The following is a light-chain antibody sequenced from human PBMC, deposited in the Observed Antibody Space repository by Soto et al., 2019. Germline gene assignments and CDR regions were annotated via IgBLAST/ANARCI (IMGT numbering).Light chain of an antibody. CDR2: AAY. Sequence: DIQMTQSPSSLSAFVGDRVTITCRASQSVMKYLNWYQQKLGKXPXLLIFAAYTLQSGVPSRFSCSGSGTEVTLTISSLQPEEVATYYCQQSYSTPHTFGQGTRLE. J-gene: IGKJ5*01. V-gene: IGKV1-39*01. CDR1: QSVMKY. CDR3: QQSYSTPHT.